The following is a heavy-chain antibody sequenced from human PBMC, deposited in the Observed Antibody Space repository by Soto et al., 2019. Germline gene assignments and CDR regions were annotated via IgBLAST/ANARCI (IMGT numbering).Heavy chain of an antibody. V-gene: IGHV1-46*01. J-gene: IGHJ4*02. CDR1: GYTFTSYY. D-gene: IGHD6-19*01. Sequence: ASVKVSCKASGYTFTSYYMHGVRQAPGQRPEWMGIINPSGGSTSYAQKFRGRVTMTRDTSTSTVYMELSSLRSEDTAVYYCARAKQRIAVARQPGYWGQGPRVTVAS. CDR2: INPSGGST. CDR3: ARAKQRIAVARQPGY.